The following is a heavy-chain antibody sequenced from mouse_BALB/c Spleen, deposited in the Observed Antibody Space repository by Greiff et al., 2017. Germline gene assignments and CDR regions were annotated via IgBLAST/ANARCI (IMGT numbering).Heavy chain of an antibody. CDR1: GFTFSSYT. CDR3: ARLGRAMDY. CDR2: ISNGGGST. J-gene: IGHJ4*01. V-gene: IGHV5-12-2*01. Sequence: DVKLVESGGGLVQPGGSLKLSCAASGFTFSSYTMSWVRQTPEKRLEWVAYISNGGGSTYYPDTVKGRFTISRDNAKNTLYLQMSSLKSEDTAMYYCARLGRAMDYWGQGTSVTVSS.